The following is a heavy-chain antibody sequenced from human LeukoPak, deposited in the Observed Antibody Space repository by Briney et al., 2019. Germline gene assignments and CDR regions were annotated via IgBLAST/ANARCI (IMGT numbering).Heavy chain of an antibody. CDR2: INSDGSST. J-gene: IGHJ4*02. Sequence: GGSLRLSCAASGFTFSSYWMHWVRQAPGKGLVWVSRINSDGSSTSYADSVKGRFTISRDNAKNTLYLQMNSLRAEDTAVYYCARDSVRGYCSSTSCYYGYWGQGTLVTVSS. CDR1: GFTFSSYW. CDR3: ARDSVRGYCSSTSCYYGY. V-gene: IGHV3-74*01. D-gene: IGHD2-2*01.